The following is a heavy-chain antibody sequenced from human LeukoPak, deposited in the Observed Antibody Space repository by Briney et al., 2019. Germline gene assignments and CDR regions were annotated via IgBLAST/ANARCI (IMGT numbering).Heavy chain of an antibody. J-gene: IGHJ3*02. Sequence: GGSLRLSCAASGFTFSSYAMHWVRQAPGKGLEWVAVISYDGSNKYYADSVKGRFTISRDNSKSTLYLQMNSLRAEDTAVYYCAREAPPVLDAFDIWGQGTMVTVSS. V-gene: IGHV3-30-3*01. CDR1: GFTFSSYA. CDR2: ISYDGSNK. D-gene: IGHD4/OR15-4a*01. CDR3: AREAPPVLDAFDI.